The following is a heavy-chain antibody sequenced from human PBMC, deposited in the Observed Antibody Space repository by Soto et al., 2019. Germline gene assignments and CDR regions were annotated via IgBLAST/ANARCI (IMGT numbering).Heavy chain of an antibody. CDR1: GYTFTSYD. D-gene: IGHD6-6*01. J-gene: IGHJ5*02. V-gene: IGHV1-8*01. CDR2: MNPNSGNT. Sequence: ASVKVSCKASGYTFTSYDINWVRQATGQGLEWMGWMNPNSGNTVYAQKFQGRVTMTRNTSINTAYMELSSLRSEDTAVYYCAREKGSSGFDPWGQGTLVTVSS. CDR3: AREKGSSGFDP.